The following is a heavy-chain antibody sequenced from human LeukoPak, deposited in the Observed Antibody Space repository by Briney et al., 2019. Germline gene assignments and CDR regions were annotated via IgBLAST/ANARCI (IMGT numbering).Heavy chain of an antibody. D-gene: IGHD4-11*01. Sequence: SETLSLTCTISGASISSFYWSWIRQPPGKGLEWIASINYSGSTNYNPSLKSRVTISVDTSKNQFSLKLGSVTAADTAVYYCARTVPYSDYDYWGQGTLVTVSS. CDR1: GASISSFY. J-gene: IGHJ4*02. CDR3: ARTVPYSDYDY. CDR2: INYSGST. V-gene: IGHV4-59*01.